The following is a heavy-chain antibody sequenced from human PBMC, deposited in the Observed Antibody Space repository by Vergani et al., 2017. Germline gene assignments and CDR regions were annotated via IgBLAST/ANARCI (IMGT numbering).Heavy chain of an antibody. J-gene: IGHJ4*02. CDR3: ARDPTDTYSSGWHN. CDR1: GYTFTSYA. D-gene: IGHD6-19*01. Sequence: QVQLVQSGSELKKPGASVKVSCKASGYTFTSYAMNWVRQAPGQGLEWMGRIIPIFGTANYAQKFQGRVTITADESTSTAYMELSSLRSEDTAVYYCARDPTDTYSSGWHNWGQGTLVTVSS. CDR2: IIPIFGTA. V-gene: IGHV1-69*18.